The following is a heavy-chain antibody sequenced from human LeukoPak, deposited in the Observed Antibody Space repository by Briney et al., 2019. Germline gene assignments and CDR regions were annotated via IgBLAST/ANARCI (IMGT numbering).Heavy chain of an antibody. CDR1: GYNFTNFW. CDR3: ASLKYDSSTYYSLDYVDH. Sequence: GAALDIYCNSSGYNFTNFWIGWVRALPGKGLEWMGIFYPGDSDTRYSPSYQGQVTISADKSISTAYLQWSRLKASDAAIFYCASLKYDSSTYYSLDYVDHWGQGTQFTVSS. V-gene: IGHV5-51*01. D-gene: IGHD3-22*01. CDR2: FYPGDSDT. J-gene: IGHJ4*02.